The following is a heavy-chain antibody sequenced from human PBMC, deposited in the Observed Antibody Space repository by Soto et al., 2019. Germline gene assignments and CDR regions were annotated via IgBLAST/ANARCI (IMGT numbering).Heavy chain of an antibody. D-gene: IGHD1-1*01. J-gene: IGHJ6*02. Sequence: GGSLRLSCAASGVTLSDHYIDWVRQAPEKGLEWVGRSGDRRTSYSTEYAASVKGRFTISRDDSKNSLDLQMNSLKTEDTAVYYCARTPQTGNDFHVWGQGTTVTVSS. V-gene: IGHV3-72*01. CDR3: ARTPQTGNDFHV. CDR2: SGDRRTSYST. CDR1: GVTLSDHY.